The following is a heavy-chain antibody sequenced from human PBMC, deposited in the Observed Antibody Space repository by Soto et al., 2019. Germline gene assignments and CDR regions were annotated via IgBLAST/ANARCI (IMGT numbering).Heavy chain of an antibody. V-gene: IGHV4-4*02. CDR1: GGSISSTDW. CDR3: ASSKSGGSYYFDY. J-gene: IGHJ4*02. CDR2: IYHGGST. Sequence: QVQLQESGPGLVKPSGTLSLTCAVSGGSISSTDWWRWVRHPPGKGLEWIGEIYHGGSTNYNPFLKRRVTISVDRSKNQFSLKLTSVTAADTAVYYCASSKSGGSYYFDYWGQGTLVTVSS. D-gene: IGHD1-26*01.